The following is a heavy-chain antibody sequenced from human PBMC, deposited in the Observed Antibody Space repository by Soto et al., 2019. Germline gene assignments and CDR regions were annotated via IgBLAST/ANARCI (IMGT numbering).Heavy chain of an antibody. CDR2: ISGSGDST. D-gene: IGHD2-15*01. J-gene: IGHJ4*02. V-gene: IGHV3-23*01. Sequence: GGSLRLSCAASGCTCSIYAMSWVRQAPGTGLEWVSTISGSGDSTYYADSVKGRFTISRDNSKNTLYLLMNSLRAEDTAVYYCAKEVNSNCSGGTCLGKFDSWGQGSLVTVSS. CDR1: GCTCSIYA. CDR3: AKEVNSNCSGGTCLGKFDS.